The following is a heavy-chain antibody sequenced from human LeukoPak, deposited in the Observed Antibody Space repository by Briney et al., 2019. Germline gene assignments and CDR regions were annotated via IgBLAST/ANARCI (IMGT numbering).Heavy chain of an antibody. D-gene: IGHD2-15*01. CDR2: IYSDGNT. Sequence: GGSLRLSCAVSGSTVSSKYMTWVRQAPGKGLECISVIYSDGNTLYADSVKGRFSISRHNIKNTLYLQMNSLRAEDTAVYYCARGRGGSYYDYWGQGTLVTVSS. CDR3: ARGRGGSYYDY. V-gene: IGHV3-53*04. J-gene: IGHJ4*02. CDR1: GSTVSSKY.